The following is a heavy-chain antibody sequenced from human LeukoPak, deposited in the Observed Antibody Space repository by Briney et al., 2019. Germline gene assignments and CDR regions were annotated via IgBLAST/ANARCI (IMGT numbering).Heavy chain of an antibody. CDR2: MYYSGNT. J-gene: IGHJ4*02. CDR1: GGSISSYY. CDR3: ARPRDGSGAFGY. Sequence: KASETLSLTCNVFGGSISSYYWSWIRQPPGKGLEWIGYMYYSGNTNYNPSLKSRVTTSVDSSKNQFSLKLSSVTAADTAVYYCARPRDGSGAFGYWGQGTLVTVSS. V-gene: IGHV4-59*12. D-gene: IGHD3-10*01.